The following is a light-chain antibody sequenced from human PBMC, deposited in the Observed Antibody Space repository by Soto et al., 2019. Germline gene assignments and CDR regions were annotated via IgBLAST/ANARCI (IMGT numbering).Light chain of an antibody. V-gene: IGLV6-57*04. J-gene: IGLJ3*02. CDR1: SGSIASNY. CDR2: DDN. Sequence: NFMLTQPHSVSESPGKTVTISCTRRSGSIASNYVQWYQQRPGSAPTTVIYDDNQRPSGVPDRFSGSIDSSSNSASLTISGLKTEDEADYYCQSYDSSNSWVFGGGTKLTVL. CDR3: QSYDSSNSWV.